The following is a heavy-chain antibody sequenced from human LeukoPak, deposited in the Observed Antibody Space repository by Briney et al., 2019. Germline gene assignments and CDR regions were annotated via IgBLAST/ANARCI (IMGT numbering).Heavy chain of an antibody. V-gene: IGHV1-24*01. J-gene: IGHJ5*01. CDR2: FDAESGKR. CDR1: GYSLSELS. Sequence: ASVRVSCKVSGYSLSELSMEWVRQAPGKGLEWVGGFDAESGKRLYAQKFQVRVTMTEDTSTNTVYIEVTSLTSDDTAVYFCATRWLPAALDSWGQGTLVTVSS. CDR3: ATRWLPAALDS. D-gene: IGHD2-2*01.